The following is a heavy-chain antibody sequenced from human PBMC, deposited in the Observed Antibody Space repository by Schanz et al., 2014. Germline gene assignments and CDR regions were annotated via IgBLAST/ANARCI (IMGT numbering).Heavy chain of an antibody. V-gene: IGHV3-7*01. Sequence: EVQLLESGGGLVQPGGSLRLSCLASGFAFSSYGMNWLRQAPGKGLEWVANIKHDGSVKDYVDSVEGRFTISRDNAKRSLFLQMNSLRVEDTAVYYCVRDSFFAFDYWGQGTLVTVSS. CDR3: VRDSFFAFDY. J-gene: IGHJ4*02. D-gene: IGHD3-3*01. CDR2: IKHDGSVK. CDR1: GFAFSSYG.